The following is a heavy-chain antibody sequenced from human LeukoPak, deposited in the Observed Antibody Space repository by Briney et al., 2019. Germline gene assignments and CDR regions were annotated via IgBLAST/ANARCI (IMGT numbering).Heavy chain of an antibody. J-gene: IGHJ4*02. CDR3: APHTTLYGGDY. V-gene: IGHV4-59*01. Sequence: SETLSLTCTVSGGSINNYYWSWLRQPPAKGLEWVGYKYYSGSTNYNPPLKRRVTISLETSKNKSSLNLTPLSTAHTPVYYFAPHTTLYGGDYWGEGALVTVSS. CDR1: GGSINNYY. CDR2: KYYSGST. D-gene: IGHD4/OR15-4a*01.